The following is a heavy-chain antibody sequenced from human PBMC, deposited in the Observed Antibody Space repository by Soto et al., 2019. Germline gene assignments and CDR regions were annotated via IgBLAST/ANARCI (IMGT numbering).Heavy chain of an antibody. CDR1: GFTFSSYG. V-gene: IGHV3-33*01. CDR2: IWYDGSNK. D-gene: IGHD6-13*01. Sequence: GGSLRLSCAASGFTFSSYGMHWVRQAPGKGLEWVAVIWYDGSNKYYADSVKGRFTISRDNSKNTLYLQMNSLRAEDTAVYYCGTAAGLSHYYYYGMDVWGQGTTVTVS. CDR3: GTAAGLSHYYYYGMDV. J-gene: IGHJ6*02.